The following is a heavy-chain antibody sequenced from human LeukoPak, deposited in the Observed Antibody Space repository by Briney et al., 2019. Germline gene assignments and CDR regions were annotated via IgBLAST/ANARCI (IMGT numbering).Heavy chain of an antibody. V-gene: IGHV3-11*01. D-gene: IGHD2-15*01. CDR3: ARVGVVAATRYYYYGMDV. Sequence: GGSLRLSCAASGFTFSDYYMSWIRQAPGKGLEWVSYISSSGSTIYYADSVKGRFTISRDNAENSLYLQMNSLRAEDTAVYYCARVGVVAATRYYYYGMDVWGQGTTVTVSS. CDR1: GFTFSDYY. CDR2: ISSSGSTI. J-gene: IGHJ6*02.